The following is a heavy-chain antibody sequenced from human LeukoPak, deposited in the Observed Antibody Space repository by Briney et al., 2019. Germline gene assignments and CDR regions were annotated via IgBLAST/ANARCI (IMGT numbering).Heavy chain of an antibody. J-gene: IGHJ6*02. CDR3: ARGGAVAGIRYGMDV. D-gene: IGHD6-19*01. V-gene: IGHV3-66*01. CDR2: IYSGGST. Sequence: PGGSLRLSCAASGFTVSSNYMSWVRQAPGKGLEWVSVIYSGGSTYYADSVKGRFTISRDNSKNTLYLQMNSLGAEDTAVYYCARGGAVAGIRYGMDVWGQGTTVTVSS. CDR1: GFTVSSNY.